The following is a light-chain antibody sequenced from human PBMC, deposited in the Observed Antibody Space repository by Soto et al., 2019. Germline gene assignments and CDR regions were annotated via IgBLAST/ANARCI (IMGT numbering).Light chain of an antibody. CDR2: GAS. V-gene: IGKV3-15*01. CDR3: QQYNNWPPDRT. CDR1: QSVGSN. J-gene: IGKJ1*01. Sequence: EIVMTQSPATLSVSPGERATLSCRASQSVGSNLAWYQQKPGQAPRLLIYGASTRATGIPARFSGSGSGTEFTLTISGLPSEDFAIYFCQQYNNWPPDRTFGQGTKVEIK.